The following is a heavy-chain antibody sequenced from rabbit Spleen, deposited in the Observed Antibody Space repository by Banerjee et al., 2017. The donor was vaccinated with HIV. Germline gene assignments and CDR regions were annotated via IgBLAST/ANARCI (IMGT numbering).Heavy chain of an antibody. CDR3: ARDLDGVIGWNFGW. D-gene: IGHD1-1*01. J-gene: IGHJ4*01. CDR1: GFDFSSNV. CDR2: IYGGGSGST. Sequence: QSLEESGGDLVQPEGSLTLTCKVSGFDFSSNVMCWVRQAPGKGLEWIACIYGGGSGSTYYTSWAKGRFTISKTSSTTVTLQMTSLTAADTATYFCARDLDGVIGWNFGWWGPGTLVTVS. V-gene: IGHV1S40*01.